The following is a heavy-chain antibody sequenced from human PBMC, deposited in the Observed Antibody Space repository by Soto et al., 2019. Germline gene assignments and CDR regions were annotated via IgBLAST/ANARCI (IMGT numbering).Heavy chain of an antibody. CDR2: ISYDGSNK. CDR1: GFTFSSYG. Sequence: QVQLVESGGGVVQPGRSLRLSCAASGFTFSSYGMHWVRQAPGKGLERVAVISYDGSNKYYADSVKGRFTISRDNSKNTLYLQMNSLRAEDTAVYYCAKDRRSSSRYYYYGMDVWGQGTTVTVSS. V-gene: IGHV3-30*18. CDR3: AKDRRSSSRYYYYGMDV. D-gene: IGHD6-6*01. J-gene: IGHJ6*02.